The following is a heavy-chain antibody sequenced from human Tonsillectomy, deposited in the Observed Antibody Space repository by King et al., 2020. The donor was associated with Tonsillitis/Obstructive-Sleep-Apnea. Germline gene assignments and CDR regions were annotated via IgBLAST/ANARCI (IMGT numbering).Heavy chain of an antibody. V-gene: IGHV4-39*01. D-gene: IGHD1/OR15-1a*01. Sequence: QLQESGPGLVKPSETLSFTCTVSVGSITSDLHYWGWVRQPPGEGLEWIGSIYYSGTTYYNSSLKSRLTLSVDTSKKQFSLNLSSVTAADTAVYFCARHSKPKGREHYFDFWGQGTLVTVSS. CDR3: ARHSKPKGREHYFDF. CDR1: VGSITSDLHY. CDR2: IYYSGTT. J-gene: IGHJ4*02.